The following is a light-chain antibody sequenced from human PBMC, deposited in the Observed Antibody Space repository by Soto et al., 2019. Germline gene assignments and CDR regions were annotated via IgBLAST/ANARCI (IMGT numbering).Light chain of an antibody. V-gene: IGKV3-20*01. CDR3: LQYGSSPRT. CDR1: QSVSSSY. Sequence: EIVLTQSPGTLSLSPGERATLSCMASQSVSSSYFAWYQQKPGQAPRLLIYGASSRATGIPDRFSGSGSGTDFTLTISRLEPEDFAVYYCLQYGSSPRTFGQGTKVDVK. CDR2: GAS. J-gene: IGKJ1*01.